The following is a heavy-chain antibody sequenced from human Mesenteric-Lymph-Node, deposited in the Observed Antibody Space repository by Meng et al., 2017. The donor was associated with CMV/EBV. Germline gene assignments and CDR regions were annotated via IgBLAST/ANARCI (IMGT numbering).Heavy chain of an antibody. CDR1: SISSGYYS. J-gene: IGHJ4*02. Sequence: SISSGYYSWTWIRHPPGKALEWIGYMYQSGTTFYNPSLKGRVTLSLDWSENQLSLKLTSVTAADTAVYYCARGAYDSSGYYLNYFEKWGQGTLVTV. CDR2: MYQSGTT. V-gene: IGHV4-30-2*01. CDR3: ARGAYDSSGYYLNYFEK. D-gene: IGHD3-22*01.